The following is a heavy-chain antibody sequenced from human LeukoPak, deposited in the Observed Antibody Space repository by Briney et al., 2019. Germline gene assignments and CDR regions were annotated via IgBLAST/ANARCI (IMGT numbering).Heavy chain of an antibody. CDR3: ARDLEYYYDSSGYSYYFDY. J-gene: IGHJ4*02. CDR2: INPSGGST. D-gene: IGHD3-22*01. CDR1: GYTFTSYY. Sequence: ASVKVSCKASGYTFTSYYMHWVRQAPGQGLEWMGIINPSGGSTSYAQKFQGRVTMTRDTSTSTVYMELSSLRSEDTAVYYCARDLEYYYDSSGYSYYFDYWGQGTLVTVSS. V-gene: IGHV1-46*01.